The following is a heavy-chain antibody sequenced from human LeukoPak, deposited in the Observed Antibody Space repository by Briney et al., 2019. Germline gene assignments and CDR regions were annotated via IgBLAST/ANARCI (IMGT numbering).Heavy chain of an antibody. CDR2: IRASGGST. CDR1: EFTFNNYA. D-gene: IGHD3-3*01. CDR3: ARSNDFWSGPLRNYYYYMDV. Sequence: GGSLRLSCAASEFTFNNYAMSWFRQAPGKGLEWVSVIRASGGSTHYADSVKGRFTISRDNSKNTLYLQMNSLRPEDTAIYYCARSNDFWSGPLRNYYYYMDVWGKGTTVTVSS. V-gene: IGHV3-23*01. J-gene: IGHJ6*03.